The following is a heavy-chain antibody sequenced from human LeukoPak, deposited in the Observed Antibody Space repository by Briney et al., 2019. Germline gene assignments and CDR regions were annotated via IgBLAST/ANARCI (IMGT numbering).Heavy chain of an antibody. CDR3: SKGRGGGGESWHFDL. J-gene: IGHJ2*01. D-gene: IGHD3-16*01. CDR1: GFPFSSFA. CDR2: LSGSGTRT. V-gene: IGHV3-23*01. Sequence: PGGSLRLSCAASGFPFSSFAMAWVRQAPGKGLEWVSALSGSGTRTIYADSVRGRFTISRDNSKNTLYLQMNSLRAEASAVYFCSKGRGGGGESWHFDLWARGILVSVSS.